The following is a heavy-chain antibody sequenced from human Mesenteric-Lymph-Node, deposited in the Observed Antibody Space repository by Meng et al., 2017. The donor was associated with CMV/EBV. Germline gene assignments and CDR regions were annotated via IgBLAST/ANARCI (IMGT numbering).Heavy chain of an antibody. Sequence: GSLRLSCTVSGGSISSSSYYWGWIRQPPGKGLEWIGNIYYSGSTYYNPSLKSRITISVDTSKSQFSLKLTSVTAADTAVYYCARRGVRPNYYFDYWGQGTLVTVSS. D-gene: IGHD4/OR15-4a*01. CDR2: IYYSGST. CDR1: GGSISSSSYY. CDR3: ARRGVRPNYYFDY. J-gene: IGHJ4*02. V-gene: IGHV4-39*01.